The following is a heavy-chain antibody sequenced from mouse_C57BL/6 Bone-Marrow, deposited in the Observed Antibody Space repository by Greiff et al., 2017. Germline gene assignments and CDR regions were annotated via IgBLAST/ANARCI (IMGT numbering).Heavy chain of an antibody. CDR3: VRHRDYYGSDYYAMDY. Sequence: EVQGVESGGGLVQPKGSLKLSCAASGFSFNTYAMNWVRQAPGKGLEWVARIRSKSNNYATYYADSVKDRFTISRDDSESMLYLQMNNLKTEDTAMYYCVRHRDYYGSDYYAMDYWGQGTSVTVSS. CDR1: GFSFNTYA. D-gene: IGHD1-1*01. J-gene: IGHJ4*01. V-gene: IGHV10-1*01. CDR2: IRSKSNNYAT.